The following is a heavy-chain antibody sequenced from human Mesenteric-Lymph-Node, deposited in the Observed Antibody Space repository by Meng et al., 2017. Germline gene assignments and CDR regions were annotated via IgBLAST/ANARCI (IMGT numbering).Heavy chain of an antibody. CDR2: IYESTT. Sequence: GSLRLSCSVSGDSISSGYFWAWIRQPPGKGLEWIASIYESTTFYSPSLKSRLTISIDTSKNQFSLKLSSVTAADTAVYYCARPWRGNNRDDSYSTFDIWGQGTMVTVSS. J-gene: IGHJ3*02. CDR1: GDSISSGYF. D-gene: IGHD5-24*01. V-gene: IGHV4-38-2*01. CDR3: ARPWRGNNRDDSYSTFDI.